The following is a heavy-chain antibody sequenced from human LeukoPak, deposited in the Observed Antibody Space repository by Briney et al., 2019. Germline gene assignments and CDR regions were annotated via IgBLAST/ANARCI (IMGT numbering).Heavy chain of an antibody. CDR3: AREEGVRQQLEPLDY. D-gene: IGHD6-13*01. V-gene: IGHV1-18*01. CDR1: GYTFTGYG. Sequence: ASVKVSCKASGYTFTGYGISWVRQAPGQGLEWMGWISAYNGNTNYAQKLQGRVTMTTDTSTSTAYMELRSLRSDDTAVYYCAREEGVRQQLEPLDYWGQGTLVTVSS. CDR2: ISAYNGNT. J-gene: IGHJ4*02.